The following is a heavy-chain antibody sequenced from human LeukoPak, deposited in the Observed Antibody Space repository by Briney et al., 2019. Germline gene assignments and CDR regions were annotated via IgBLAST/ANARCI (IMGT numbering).Heavy chain of an antibody. CDR1: GGSISSYY. CDR2: INHSGST. D-gene: IGHD2-15*01. V-gene: IGHV4-59*12. J-gene: IGHJ5*02. Sequence: SETLSLTCTVSGGSISSYYWSWIRQPPGKGLEWIGEINHSGSTNYNPSLKSRVTISVDTSKNQFSLKLSSVTAADTAVYYCARDGGSAGWFDPWGQGTLVTVSS. CDR3: ARDGGSAGWFDP.